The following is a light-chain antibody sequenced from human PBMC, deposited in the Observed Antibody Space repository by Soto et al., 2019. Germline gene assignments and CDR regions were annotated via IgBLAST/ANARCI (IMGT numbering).Light chain of an antibody. V-gene: IGLV1-40*01. CDR3: QAYDYSLTASV. J-gene: IGLJ3*02. CDR2: GNR. Sequence: QSVLTQPPSVSGAPGQRFTISAIGTRPISGSGNDVPCYHQLPGAAPKLVIFGNRNRPSGVPERFSGSKSGTSASLAITGLQAEDEADYYCQAYDYSLTASVFGGGTKLTVL. CDR1: RPISGSGND.